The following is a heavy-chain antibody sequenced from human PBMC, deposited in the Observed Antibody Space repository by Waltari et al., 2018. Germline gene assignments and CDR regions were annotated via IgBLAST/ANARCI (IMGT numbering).Heavy chain of an antibody. CDR3: ARASGSDWYSARMDV. V-gene: IGHV4-4*02. D-gene: IGHD2-21*02. CDR1: GSSFTSSKW. J-gene: IGHJ6*02. Sequence: QVQLQESGPGLVKPSGTLSLTCAVSGSSFTSSKWWNWIRQPPGKGLEWIGEIYHSGRTNYNPSLKSRVTISLDNSKNEFSLRLSSVTAADTAVYFCARASGSDWYSARMDVWGLGTTVTVSS. CDR2: IYHSGRT.